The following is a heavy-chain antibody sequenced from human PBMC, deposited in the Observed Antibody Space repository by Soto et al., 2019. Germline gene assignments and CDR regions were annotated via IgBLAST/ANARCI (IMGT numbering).Heavy chain of an antibody. Sequence: EVQLLESGGGLVQPGGSLRLSCAASGFTFSSYAMSWVRQAPGKGLEWVSAISGSGGSTYYADSVKGRFTISRDNSKNTLYLQMNSLRAEDTAEYYCAKDTNGYSSGWTFDYWGQGTLVTVSS. V-gene: IGHV3-23*01. J-gene: IGHJ4*02. CDR2: ISGSGGST. D-gene: IGHD6-19*01. CDR1: GFTFSSYA. CDR3: AKDTNGYSSGWTFDY.